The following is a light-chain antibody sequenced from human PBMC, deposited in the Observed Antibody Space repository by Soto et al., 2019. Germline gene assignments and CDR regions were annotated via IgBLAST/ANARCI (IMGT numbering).Light chain of an antibody. CDR3: QQYGSSPLT. Sequence: ENVLTQSPGTLSLSPGERATLSCRASQSVSSSYLAWYQQKPGQAPRLLIYGASSRATGIPDRFNGSGSGTDFTLTISRLEPEDCAVYYCQQYGSSPLTFGGGTKVEIK. V-gene: IGKV3-20*01. CDR1: QSVSSSY. J-gene: IGKJ4*01. CDR2: GAS.